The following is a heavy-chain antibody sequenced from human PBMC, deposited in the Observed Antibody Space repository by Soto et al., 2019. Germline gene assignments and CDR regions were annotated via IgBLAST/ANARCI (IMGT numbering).Heavy chain of an antibody. V-gene: IGHV1-18*04. CDR3: ARAVAAAGTYYYYGMDV. D-gene: IGHD6-13*01. J-gene: IGHJ6*02. CDR1: GYTFTSYG. Sequence: ASVKVSCKASGYTFTSYGISWVRQAPGQGLEWMGWISAYNGNTNYVQKLQGRVTMTTDTSTSTAYMELRSLRSDDTAVYYCARAVAAAGTYYYYGMDVWGQGTTVTVSS. CDR2: ISAYNGNT.